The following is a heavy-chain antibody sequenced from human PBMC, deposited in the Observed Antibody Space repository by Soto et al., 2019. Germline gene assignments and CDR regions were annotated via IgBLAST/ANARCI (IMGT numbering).Heavy chain of an antibody. CDR3: ARQNDYGDYEIGY. Sequence: GGSLRLSCAASGFTFSSYGMHWVRQAPGKGLEWVAVIWYDGSNKYYADSVEGRFTISRDNSKNTLYLQMNSLRAEDTAVYYCARQNDYGDYEIGYWGQGTLVTVSS. CDR2: IWYDGSNK. D-gene: IGHD4-17*01. CDR1: GFTFSSYG. V-gene: IGHV3-33*01. J-gene: IGHJ4*02.